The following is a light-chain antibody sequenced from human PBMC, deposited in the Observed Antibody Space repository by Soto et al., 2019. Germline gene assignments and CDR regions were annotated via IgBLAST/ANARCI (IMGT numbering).Light chain of an antibody. CDR1: SSDIGDYDY. Sequence: QSVLTQPASVSGSPGQSITISCTGSSSDIGDYDYVSWYQQHPGKVPKVLISEVSNRPSGVSNRFSGSKSGNTASLTISGLQAEDEADYYCNSYATGNTRVFGTGTKLTVL. CDR2: EVS. V-gene: IGLV2-14*01. CDR3: NSYATGNTRV. J-gene: IGLJ1*01.